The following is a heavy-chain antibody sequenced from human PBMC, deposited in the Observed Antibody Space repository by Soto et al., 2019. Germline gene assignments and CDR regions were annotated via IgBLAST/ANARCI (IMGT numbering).Heavy chain of an antibody. V-gene: IGHV4-31*03. CDR2: IYHSGMT. Sequence: QVQLQESGPGLVKPSQTLSLTCTVSDGSISTGGYYWSWIRQHPGRGLEWIGYIYHSGMTFSNPSLQSRVVISIDTSKNKFSLKLSSVTAADTAVYYCATVRWELHDAFDIWGQGTMVSVSS. CDR3: ATVRWELHDAFDI. CDR1: DGSISTGGYY. D-gene: IGHD1-26*01. J-gene: IGHJ3*02.